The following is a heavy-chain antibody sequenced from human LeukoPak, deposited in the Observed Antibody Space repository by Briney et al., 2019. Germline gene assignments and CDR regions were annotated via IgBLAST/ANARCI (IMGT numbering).Heavy chain of an antibody. CDR1: GFTIRTNY. D-gene: IGHD6-6*01. CDR3: AAYSSCDY. J-gene: IGHJ4*02. V-gene: IGHV3-53*01. CDR2: IYSGGST. Sequence: GGSLRLSCEVSGFTIRTNYMSWVRQAPGMGLEWVSIIYSGGSTFYADSVSGRFTISRDNSKNTLYLQMSSLRADDTAVYYCAAYSSCDYWGQGTLVTVSS.